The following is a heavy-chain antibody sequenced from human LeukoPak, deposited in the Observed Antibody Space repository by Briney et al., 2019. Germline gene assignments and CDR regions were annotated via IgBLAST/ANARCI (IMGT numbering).Heavy chain of an antibody. Sequence: SETLSLTCTVSGGSITTYYWSWIRQPPGKGLEWIGYIYHTGITNYNPSLKSRVTISVDTSKNQFSLKLSSVTAADTAVYYCARGSGSGNYYYYFDYWGQGTLVTVSS. CDR2: IYHTGIT. D-gene: IGHD3-10*01. CDR1: GGSITTYY. CDR3: ARGSGSGNYYYYFDY. V-gene: IGHV4-59*01. J-gene: IGHJ4*02.